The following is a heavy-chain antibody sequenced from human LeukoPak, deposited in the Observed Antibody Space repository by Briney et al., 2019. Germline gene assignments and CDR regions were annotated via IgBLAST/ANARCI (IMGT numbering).Heavy chain of an antibody. CDR3: ARGSGPRLFDY. Sequence: GGSLRLSCAASGFTVSSNYMSWVRQAPGKGLEWVSVIYSGGSTYYADSVKGRFTISRDNSKNTLYLQTNSLRAEDTAVYYCARGSGPRLFDYWGQGTLVTVSS. CDR2: IYSGGST. J-gene: IGHJ4*02. D-gene: IGHD3-10*01. V-gene: IGHV3-53*01. CDR1: GFTVSSNY.